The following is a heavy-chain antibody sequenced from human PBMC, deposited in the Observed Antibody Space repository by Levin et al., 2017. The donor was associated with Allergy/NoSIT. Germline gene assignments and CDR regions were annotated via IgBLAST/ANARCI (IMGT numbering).Heavy chain of an antibody. J-gene: IGHJ4*02. CDR2: INPNTGGT. V-gene: IGHV1-2*02. CDR3: ARDYYYDSSGYHLYY. D-gene: IGHD3-22*01. Sequence: ASVKVSCKASGYTFTGYHMHWVRQAPGQGLEWMGWINPNTGGTNYAQKFQGRVTMTTDTSISTAYMELSRLRSDDTAIYYCARDYYYDSSGYHLYYWGQGTLVPVSS. CDR1: GYTFTGYH.